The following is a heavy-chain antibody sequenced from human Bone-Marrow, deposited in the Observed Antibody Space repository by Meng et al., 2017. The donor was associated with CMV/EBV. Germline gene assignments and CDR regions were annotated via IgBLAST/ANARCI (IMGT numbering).Heavy chain of an antibody. D-gene: IGHD6-19*01. CDR3: ARYQGVTVSGTLDY. CDR2: IYPGDSDT. V-gene: IGHV5-51*07. J-gene: IGHJ4*02. Sequence: KGSGFLFTNYWIGWVHQMPGNVLEWMGIIYPGDSDTRYSPSFQGQVTISADKSITTAFLQWSSLEASDTAIYYCARYQGVTVSGTLDYWGQGSLVTVSS. CDR1: GFLFTNYW.